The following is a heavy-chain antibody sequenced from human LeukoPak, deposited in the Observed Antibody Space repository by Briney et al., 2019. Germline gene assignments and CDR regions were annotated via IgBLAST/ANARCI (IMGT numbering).Heavy chain of an antibody. Sequence: PGGSLRLSCAASGFTFSNYWMNWVRQAPGKGLEWVANIKQDGGEKSYVDSVKGRFTISRDNAKNSLYLQMNSLRAEDTAFYYCARAHFSGSFGYWGQGTLVTVSS. CDR1: GFTFSNYW. CDR3: ARAHFSGSFGY. D-gene: IGHD1-26*01. J-gene: IGHJ4*02. V-gene: IGHV3-7*03. CDR2: IKQDGGEK.